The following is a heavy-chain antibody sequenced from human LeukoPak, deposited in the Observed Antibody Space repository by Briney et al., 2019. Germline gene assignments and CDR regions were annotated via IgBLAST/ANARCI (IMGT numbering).Heavy chain of an antibody. Sequence: SETLSLTCTVSGYSISSGYYWGWIRQPPGKGLEWIGEINHSGSTNYNPSLKSRVTISVDTSKNQFSLKLSSVTAADTAVYYCARGEYSSSSRGFDYWGQGTLVTVSS. D-gene: IGHD6-6*01. CDR1: GYSISSGYY. J-gene: IGHJ4*02. V-gene: IGHV4-38-2*02. CDR3: ARGEYSSSSRGFDY. CDR2: INHSGST.